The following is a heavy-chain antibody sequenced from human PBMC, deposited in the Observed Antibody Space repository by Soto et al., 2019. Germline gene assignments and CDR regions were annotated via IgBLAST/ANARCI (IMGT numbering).Heavy chain of an antibody. CDR2: IYAGDSDT. Sequence: GESLKISCKGSGYSFTSYWIGWVRQMPGKGLEWMGIIYAGDSDTRYSPSFQGQVTISADRSISTAYLQWSSLKASDTAMYYCATPHDPPFPPSPLYGIDVCGQRTTVTVSS. V-gene: IGHV5-51*01. CDR1: GYSFTSYW. J-gene: IGHJ6*02. CDR3: ATPHDPPFPPSPLYGIDV.